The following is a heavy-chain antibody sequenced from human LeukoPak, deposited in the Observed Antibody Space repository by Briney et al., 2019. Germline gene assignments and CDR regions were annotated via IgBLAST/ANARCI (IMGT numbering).Heavy chain of an antibody. V-gene: IGHV4-34*01. Sequence: SETLSLTCAVYGGSFSNYYWSWIRQSPAKGLEWIGEINDSGTINYNPSLMSRVTISVDKSKNQFSLKLSSVTAADTAVYYCARRWNYGRNYYIDVWGKGATVSVSS. CDR3: ARRWNYGRNYYIDV. CDR2: INDSGTI. D-gene: IGHD1-7*01. J-gene: IGHJ6*03. CDR1: GGSFSNYY.